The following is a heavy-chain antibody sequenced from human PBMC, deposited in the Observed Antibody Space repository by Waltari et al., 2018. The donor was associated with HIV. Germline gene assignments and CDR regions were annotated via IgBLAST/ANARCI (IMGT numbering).Heavy chain of an antibody. CDR2: IDPSDSYT. Sequence: EVQLVQSGAEVKKPGESLRISCKGSGYSFTSYWISWVRQMPGKGLEWMGRIDPSDSYTNYSPSFQGHVTISADKPISTAYLQWSSLKASDTAMYYCASQFITWYSSGRPYGMDVWGQGTTVTVSS. D-gene: IGHD6-19*01. J-gene: IGHJ6*02. CDR1: GYSFTSYW. CDR3: ASQFITWYSSGRPYGMDV. V-gene: IGHV5-10-1*01.